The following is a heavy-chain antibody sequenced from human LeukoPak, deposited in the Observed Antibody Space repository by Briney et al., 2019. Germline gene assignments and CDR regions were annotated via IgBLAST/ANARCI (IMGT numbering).Heavy chain of an antibody. J-gene: IGHJ4*02. CDR3: ATRGVRGYSGYDLAYYFDY. D-gene: IGHD5-12*01. CDR2: IIPLFGTA. CDR1: GGTLSRYA. V-gene: IGHV1-69*01. Sequence: ASVKGSCKGSGGTLSRYAISWVRQAPGQGLEWMGGIIPLFGTANYAQKFQGRVTITADESTSTAYMELSSLRSEDTAVYYCATRGVRGYSGYDLAYYFDYWGQGTLVTVSS.